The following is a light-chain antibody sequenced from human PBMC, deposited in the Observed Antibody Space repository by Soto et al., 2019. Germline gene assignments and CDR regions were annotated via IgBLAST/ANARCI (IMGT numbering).Light chain of an antibody. CDR1: QSVSSY. CDR3: QQRSDWPPTIT. CDR2: DAS. V-gene: IGKV3-11*01. Sequence: EIVLTQSPATLSLSPGERATLSCRASQSVSSYLAWYQQKPGQAPRLLIYDASNRATGIPARFSGSGSGTDFTLTISSLEPEDFVVYYCQQRSDWPPTITFGPGTRQEIK. J-gene: IGKJ5*01.